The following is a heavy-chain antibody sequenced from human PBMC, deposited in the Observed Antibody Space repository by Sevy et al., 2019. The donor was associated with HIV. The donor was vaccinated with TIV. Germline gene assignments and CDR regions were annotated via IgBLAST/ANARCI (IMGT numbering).Heavy chain of an antibody. V-gene: IGHV3-21*01. CDR2: ITRSSSYI. CDR3: AIAYGDYVGGYYFDY. Sequence: GGSLRLSCAASGFTFSLYSLNWVRQAPGKGLEWVSSITRSSSYIYYTDSVKGRFTISRDNAKNSLYLQMNSLRVEDTAVYYCAIAYGDYVGGYYFDYWGQGALVTVSS. J-gene: IGHJ4*02. D-gene: IGHD4-17*01. CDR1: GFTFSLYS.